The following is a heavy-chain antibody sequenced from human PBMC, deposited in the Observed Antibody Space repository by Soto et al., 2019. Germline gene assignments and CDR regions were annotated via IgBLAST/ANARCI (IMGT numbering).Heavy chain of an antibody. CDR3: TTECYITIVIIRFDY. CDR2: IKCNTDGGTT. V-gene: IGHV3-15*07. Sequence: PGGSLRLSCAASGFTFSNAWINWVRQAPGKGLEGVGRIKCNTDGGTTDFAAPVKGRFAISRDDSKNMVYLQMNSLKTEDTAVYYSTTECYITIVIIRFDYWGHGSLVTVAS. CDR1: GFTFSNAW. J-gene: IGHJ4*01. D-gene: IGHD2-8*01.